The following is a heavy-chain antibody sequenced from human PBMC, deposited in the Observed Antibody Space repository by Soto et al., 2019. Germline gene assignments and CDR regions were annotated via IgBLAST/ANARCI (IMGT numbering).Heavy chain of an antibody. Sequence: PGGSLRLSCAASGFTFSSYAMSWVRQAPGKGLEWVSAISGSGGSTYYADSVKGRFTISRDNSKNTLYLQMNSLRAEDTAVYYCAKDLRVKWELPYYFDYWGQGTLVTVSS. D-gene: IGHD1-26*01. CDR1: GFTFSSYA. CDR2: ISGSGGST. V-gene: IGHV3-23*01. J-gene: IGHJ4*02. CDR3: AKDLRVKWELPYYFDY.